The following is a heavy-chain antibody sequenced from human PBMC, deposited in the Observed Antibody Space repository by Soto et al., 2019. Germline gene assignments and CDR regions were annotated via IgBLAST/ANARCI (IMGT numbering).Heavy chain of an antibody. J-gene: IGHJ4*02. Sequence: GSGKGYLKGCGYSFMQYGINWVRQAPGQGLEWVGWISPYSGYTHSAQKFHGRLTLTTDTAASTAYMELRILRSADTALYYCAREASVLIPADQTSRFDSWGQGTMVTVSS. CDR1: GYSFMQYG. CDR2: ISPYSGYT. D-gene: IGHD2-8*01. CDR3: AREASVLIPADQTSRFDS. V-gene: IGHV1-18*01.